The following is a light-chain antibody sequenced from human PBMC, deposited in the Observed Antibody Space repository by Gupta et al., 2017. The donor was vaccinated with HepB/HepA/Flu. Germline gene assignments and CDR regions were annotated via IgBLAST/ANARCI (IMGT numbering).Light chain of an antibody. CDR3: QQCNSYPFT. V-gene: IGKV1-9*01. CDR1: QGISSY. J-gene: IGKJ3*01. CDR2: AAY. Sequence: DIQLTQSPSFLSASVGDRVTITCRASQGISSYLAWYQQKPGKAPKLLIYAAYTLQSGVPSRFRGSGSGTEFTLTNSSLQPEDFATYYCQQCNSYPFTFGPGTKVDIK.